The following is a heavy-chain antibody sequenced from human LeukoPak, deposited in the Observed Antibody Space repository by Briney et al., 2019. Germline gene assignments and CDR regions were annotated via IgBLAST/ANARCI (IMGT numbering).Heavy chain of an antibody. J-gene: IGHJ4*02. D-gene: IGHD6-13*01. CDR2: IIPIFGTA. V-gene: IGHV1-69*13. CDR1: GGTFSSYA. CDR3: ARGWVETSSWEEYFDY. Sequence: AASVKVSCTASGGTFSSYAISWVRQAPGQGLEWMGGIIPIFGTANYAQKFQGRVTITADESTSTAYMELSSLRSEDTAVYYCARGWVETSSWEEYFDYWGQGTLVTVSS.